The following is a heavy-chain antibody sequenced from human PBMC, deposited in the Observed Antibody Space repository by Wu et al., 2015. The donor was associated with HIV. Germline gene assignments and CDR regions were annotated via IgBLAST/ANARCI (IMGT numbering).Heavy chain of an antibody. CDR1: GYTFTDFC. D-gene: IGHD2-15*01. V-gene: IGHV1-2*02. Sequence: VLCGAEVKKPGASLKVSCKTSGYTFTDFCIHWVRQAPGQGLEWMGWINPKSGGTNYPQKFQGRVTMSGDTSISTAYVEVTGLNSDDTAVYYCARHRVEVAASGLEDYYYFGMDVWGQGTTVTVSS. CDR2: INPKSGGT. J-gene: IGHJ6*02. CDR3: ARHRVEVAASGLEDYYYFGMDV.